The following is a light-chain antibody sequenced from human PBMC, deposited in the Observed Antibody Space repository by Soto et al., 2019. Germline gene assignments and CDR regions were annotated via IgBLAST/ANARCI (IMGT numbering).Light chain of an antibody. V-gene: IGKV3-20*01. CDR2: GAS. Sequence: DIVVTQSPLSLPVTPGEPATLSCRASQSVTSTYLGWYQQKPGQAPSLLIYGASSRATGIPDRFSGSGSGTDFTLTISRLEPEDFAVYYCQQYVSPPITFGQGTRLEI. CDR1: QSVTSTY. CDR3: QQYVSPPIT. J-gene: IGKJ5*01.